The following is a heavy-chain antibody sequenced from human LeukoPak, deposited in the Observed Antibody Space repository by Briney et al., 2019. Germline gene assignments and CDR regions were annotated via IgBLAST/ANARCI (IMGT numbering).Heavy chain of an antibody. J-gene: IGHJ6*02. CDR1: GGSISSGGLY. CDR3: ARLLLGELGEFPWVYYYYGMDV. Sequence: PSETLSLTCTVSGGSISSGGLYWSWIRQPPGKGLEWIGYIYYSGSTNYNPSLKSRVTISVDTSKNQFSLKLSSVTAADTAVYCCARLLLGELGEFPWVYYYYGMDVWGQGTTVTVSS. CDR2: IYYSGST. V-gene: IGHV4-61*08. D-gene: IGHD3-10*01.